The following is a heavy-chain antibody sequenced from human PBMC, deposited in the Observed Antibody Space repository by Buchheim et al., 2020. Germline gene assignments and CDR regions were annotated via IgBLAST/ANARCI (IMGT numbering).Heavy chain of an antibody. CDR2: ISASNGRT. Sequence: QVQLVQSGGEVKKPGASVKVSCKASGDTFNTYAFSWVRQAPGQGLEWMAWISASNGRTNYAQRFQGRLTVTTDTSTRTAYMELRTLRSDETAVYYCATAEQFAGAWFDPWGQGTL. CDR3: ATAEQFAGAWFDP. CDR1: GDTFNTYA. D-gene: IGHD1/OR15-1a*01. V-gene: IGHV1-18*01. J-gene: IGHJ5*02.